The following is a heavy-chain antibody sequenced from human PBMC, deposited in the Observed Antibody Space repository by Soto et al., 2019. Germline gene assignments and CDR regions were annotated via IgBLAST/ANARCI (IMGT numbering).Heavy chain of an antibody. CDR1: GFTFSSYG. D-gene: IGHD6-13*01. V-gene: IGHV3-30*18. CDR2: ISYDGSNK. Sequence: QVQLVESGGGVVQPGRSLRLSCAASGFTFSSYGMHWVRQAPGKGLEWVAVISYDGSNKYYADSVKGRFTISRDNSKKTLYLQMNSLRAEDTAVYYCAKDTSSPSFLYEDYFDYGGQGTMVTVSS. CDR3: AKDTSSPSFLYEDYFDY. J-gene: IGHJ4*02.